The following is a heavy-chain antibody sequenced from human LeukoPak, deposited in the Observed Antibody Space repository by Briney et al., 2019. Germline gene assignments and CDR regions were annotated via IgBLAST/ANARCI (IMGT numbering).Heavy chain of an antibody. Sequence: SETLSLTCAVYGGSFSGYYWSWIRQPPGKGLEWIGEINHSGSTYYNPSPKSRVTISVDTSKNQFSLKLSSVTAADTAVYYCAREAAPKTTVTTCLDYWGQGTLVTVSS. CDR2: INHSGST. D-gene: IGHD4-17*01. V-gene: IGHV4-34*01. CDR1: GGSFSGYY. CDR3: AREAAPKTTVTTCLDY. J-gene: IGHJ4*02.